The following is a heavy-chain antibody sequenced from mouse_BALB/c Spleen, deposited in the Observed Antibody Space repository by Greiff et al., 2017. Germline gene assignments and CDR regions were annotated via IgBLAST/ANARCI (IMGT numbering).Heavy chain of an antibody. CDR3: ANYAMDY. J-gene: IGHJ4*01. Sequence: EVKVEESGGGLVKPGGSLKLSCAASGFAFSSYDMSWVRQTPEKRLEWVAYISSGGGSTYYPDTVKGRFTISRDNAKNTLYLQMSSLKSEDTAMYYCANYAMDYWGQGTSVTVSS. CDR2: ISSGGGST. CDR1: GFAFSSYD. V-gene: IGHV5-12-1*01.